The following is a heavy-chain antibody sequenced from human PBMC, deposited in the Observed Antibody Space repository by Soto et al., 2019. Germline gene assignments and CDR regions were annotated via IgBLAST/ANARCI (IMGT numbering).Heavy chain of an antibody. Sequence: SETLSLTCTVSGGSISSYYWSWIRQPPGKGLEWIGYIYYSGSTNYNPSLKSRVTISVDTSKNQFSLKLSSVTAADTAVYYCARAVGYCSGGSCYSFRGFDYWGQGTLVTVSS. CDR1: GGSISSYY. D-gene: IGHD2-15*01. V-gene: IGHV4-59*01. J-gene: IGHJ4*02. CDR3: ARAVGYCSGGSCYSFRGFDY. CDR2: IYYSGST.